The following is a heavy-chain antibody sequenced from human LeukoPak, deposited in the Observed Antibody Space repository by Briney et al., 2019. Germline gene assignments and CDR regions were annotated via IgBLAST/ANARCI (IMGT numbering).Heavy chain of an antibody. CDR2: INPSGGST. Sequence: ASVKVSCKASGYTFTSYYMHWVRQAPGQGLEWMGTINPSGGSTSYAQKFQGRVTMTRDTSTSTVYMELSSLRSEDTAVYYCARASGSWPLRDYWGQGTLVTVSS. V-gene: IGHV1-46*01. J-gene: IGHJ4*02. D-gene: IGHD6-13*01. CDR3: ARASGSWPLRDY. CDR1: GYTFTSYY.